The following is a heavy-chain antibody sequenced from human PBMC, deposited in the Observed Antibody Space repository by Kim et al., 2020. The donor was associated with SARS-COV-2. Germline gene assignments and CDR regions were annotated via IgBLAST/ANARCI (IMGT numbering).Heavy chain of an antibody. CDR2: IKSKTDGGTT. CDR1: GFTFSNAW. D-gene: IGHD4-17*01. V-gene: IGHV3-15*01. CDR3: TTDFEGTVTPYY. J-gene: IGHJ4*02. Sequence: GGSLRLSCAASGFTFSNAWMSWVRQAPGKGLEWVGRIKSKTDGGTTDYAAPVKGRFTISRDDSKNTLYLQMNSLKTEDTAVYYCTTDFEGTVTPYYWGQGTLVTVSS.